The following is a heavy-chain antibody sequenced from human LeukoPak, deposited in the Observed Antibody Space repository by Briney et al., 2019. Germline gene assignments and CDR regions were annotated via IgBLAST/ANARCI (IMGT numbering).Heavy chain of an antibody. CDR3: ARVVVVPAARPYYYYGMDV. V-gene: IGHV1-2*06. Sequence: ASVKVSCKASGYTLTGYHMHWVRQAPGQGLEWMGRINPNSGDTNYAQKFQGRVTMTRDTSISTAYMELSRLRSDDTAVYYCARVVVVPAARPYYYYGMDVWGQGTTVTVSS. CDR2: INPNSGDT. J-gene: IGHJ6*02. CDR1: GYTLTGYH. D-gene: IGHD2-2*01.